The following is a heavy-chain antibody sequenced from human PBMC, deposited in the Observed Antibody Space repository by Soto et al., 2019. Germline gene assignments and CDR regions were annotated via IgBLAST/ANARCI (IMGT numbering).Heavy chain of an antibody. V-gene: IGHV3-7*04. D-gene: IGHD3-3*01. CDR3: ERVSSFAVRDY. CDR2: ISQDGSER. Sequence: EVQLVESGGGLVQPGGSLRLSCAASGFTFNNYWMTWVSQTPGRGLEGVAKISQDGSERHYVDSVKGRFTISRDNAKNSLFLQMNNLRAEDTAIYYCERVSSFAVRDYWGQGTLVTVSS. J-gene: IGHJ4*02. CDR1: GFTFNNYW.